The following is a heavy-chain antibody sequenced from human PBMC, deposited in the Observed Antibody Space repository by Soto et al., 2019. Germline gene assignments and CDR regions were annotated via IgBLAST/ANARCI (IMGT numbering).Heavy chain of an antibody. D-gene: IGHD3-10*01. CDR3: ARGGAGAVAMVRGDAYDY. CDR2: IYYSGST. Sequence: SETLSLTCTVSGGSVSSGSYYWSWIRQPPGKGLEWIGYIYYSGSTNYNPSLKSRVTISVDTSKNQFSLKLSSVTAADTAVYYCARGGAGAVAMVRGDAYDYWGQGTLVTVSS. J-gene: IGHJ4*02. CDR1: GGSVSSGSYY. V-gene: IGHV4-61*01.